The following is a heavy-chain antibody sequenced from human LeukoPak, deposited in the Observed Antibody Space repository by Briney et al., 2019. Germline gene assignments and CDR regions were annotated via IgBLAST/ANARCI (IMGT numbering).Heavy chain of an antibody. CDR2: INHSGST. V-gene: IGHV4-34*01. D-gene: IGHD6-13*01. CDR1: VGSFRGYY. J-gene: IGHJ4*02. CDR3: ARGVVEYPVSIAAAGTAPFDY. Sequence: AETLSLTCAVYVGSFRGYYWSWIRQPPGKGLEWIGEINHSGSTNYNPSLKSRVTISVDTSKNQFSLKLSSVTAADTAVYYCARGVVEYPVSIAAAGTAPFDYWGQGTLVTVSS.